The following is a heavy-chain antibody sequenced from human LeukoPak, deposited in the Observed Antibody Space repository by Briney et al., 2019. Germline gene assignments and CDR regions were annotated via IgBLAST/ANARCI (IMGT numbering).Heavy chain of an antibody. Sequence: GGPLRLSCAASGFTFSSYEMNWVRQAPGKGLEWVSYISSSGSTIYYADSVKGRVTISRDNSENTLYLQMNNLRAEDTAVYYCVKSNHYGSGSDGSSTLFDFWGQGTLVTVSS. CDR3: VKSNHYGSGSDGSSTLFDF. CDR2: ISSSGSTI. V-gene: IGHV3-48*03. CDR1: GFTFSSYE. J-gene: IGHJ4*02. D-gene: IGHD3-10*01.